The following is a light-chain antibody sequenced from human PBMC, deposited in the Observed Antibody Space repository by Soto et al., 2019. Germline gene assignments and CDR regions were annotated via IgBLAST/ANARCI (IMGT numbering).Light chain of an antibody. CDR1: SSDVGGYDF. Sequence: QSALTQPASVSGSPGQSITISCSGTSSDVGGYDFVSWYQHHPGRAPKLIIYEVSSRPSGVSNRFSGPKSGNTASLTISGLQAEDEAEYHCSSYRSNTNQVEFGGGTKLTVL. V-gene: IGLV2-14*01. CDR2: EVS. J-gene: IGLJ2*01. CDR3: SSYRSNTNQVE.